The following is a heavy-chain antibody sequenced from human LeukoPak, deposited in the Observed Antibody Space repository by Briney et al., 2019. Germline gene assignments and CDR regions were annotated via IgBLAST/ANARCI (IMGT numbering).Heavy chain of an antibody. D-gene: IGHD3-10*01. V-gene: IGHV4-30-2*01. CDR1: GGSISSGGYS. CDR2: IYHSGST. Sequence: PWETLSLTCAVSGGSISSGGYSWSWIRQPPGKGLEWIGYIYHSGSTYYNPSLKSRVTISVDRSKNQFSLKLSSVTAADTAVYYCARAQTMVRGVTYWYFDLWGRGTLVTVSS. J-gene: IGHJ2*01. CDR3: ARAQTMVRGVTYWYFDL.